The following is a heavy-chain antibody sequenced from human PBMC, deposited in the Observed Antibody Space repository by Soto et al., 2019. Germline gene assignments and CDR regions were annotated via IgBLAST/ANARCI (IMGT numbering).Heavy chain of an antibody. CDR1: GFTFSSYG. CDR2: IWYDGSNK. CDR3: ARDNATGITIFGVVISYMDV. Sequence: GGSLRLSCAASGFTFSSYGMHWVRQAPGKGLEWVAVIWYDGSNKYYADSVKGRFTISRDNSKNTLYLQMNSLRAEDTAVYYCARDNATGITIFGVVISYMDVWGKGTTVTVSS. D-gene: IGHD3-3*01. V-gene: IGHV3-33*01. J-gene: IGHJ6*03.